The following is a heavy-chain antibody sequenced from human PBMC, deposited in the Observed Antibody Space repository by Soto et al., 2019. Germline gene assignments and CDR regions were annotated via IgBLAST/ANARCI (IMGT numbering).Heavy chain of an antibody. J-gene: IGHJ4*02. CDR1: GVTFSSYS. CDR2: ISSSSSTI. CDR3: ARGGLYYYDSSGYTFDS. D-gene: IGHD3-22*01. V-gene: IGHV3-48*01. Sequence: GGSLRLSCAASGVTFSSYSMNWGRQAPGKGLEWVSYISSSSSTIYYADSVKGRFTISRDNAKNSLYLQMNSLRAEDTAVYYCARGGLYYYDSSGYTFDSWGQGTLVTVSS.